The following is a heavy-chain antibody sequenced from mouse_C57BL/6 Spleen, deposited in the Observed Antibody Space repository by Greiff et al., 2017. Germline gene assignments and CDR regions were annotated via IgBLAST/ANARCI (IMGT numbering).Heavy chain of an antibody. V-gene: IGHV1-80*01. J-gene: IGHJ1*03. Sequence: VKLMESGAELVKPGASVTISCKASGYAFSSYWMNWVKPRPGKGLEWIGQIYPGDGDTNYNGKVKGKATLTADKSSSPAYMQLSSLTSEDSAVYCCARAATVVARNWYCDVWGTGTTGTVAS. CDR1: GYAFSSYW. CDR3: ARAATVVARNWYCDV. CDR2: IYPGDGDT. D-gene: IGHD1-1*01.